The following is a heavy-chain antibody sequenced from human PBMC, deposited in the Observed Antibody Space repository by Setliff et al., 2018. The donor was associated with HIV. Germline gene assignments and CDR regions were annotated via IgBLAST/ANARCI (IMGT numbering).Heavy chain of an antibody. CDR1: GYTFTTYS. CDR2: ISPSGGGT. J-gene: IGHJ3*02. D-gene: IGHD3-10*01. CDR3: ASKGGSENFPDSDAFDI. V-gene: IGHV1-46*01. Sequence: ASVKVSCKASGYTFTTYSIYLVRQAPGQGLEWMGIISPSGGGTRDAQKFQGRISMTRDTSTSTVYMELSSLRSEDTDVYFCASKGGSENFPDSDAFDIWGLGTLVTVSS.